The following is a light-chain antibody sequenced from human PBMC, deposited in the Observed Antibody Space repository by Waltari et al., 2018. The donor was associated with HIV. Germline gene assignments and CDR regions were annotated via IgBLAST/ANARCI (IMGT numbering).Light chain of an antibody. CDR3: QTWGTGIVV. CDR1: SGHSSYV. V-gene: IGLV4-69*01. J-gene: IGLJ2*01. CDR2: LNSDGSH. Sequence: QLVLTQSPSASASLGASVKLTCPLSSGHSSYVIAWHQQQPKKGPRYWMKLNSDGSHFKGDGIPDRFSGSSSGAERYLTISSLQSEDEADYYCQTWGTGIVVFGGGTKLTVL.